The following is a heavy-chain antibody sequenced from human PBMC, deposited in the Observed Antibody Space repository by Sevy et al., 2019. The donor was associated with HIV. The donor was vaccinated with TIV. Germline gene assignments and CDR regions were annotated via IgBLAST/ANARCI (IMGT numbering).Heavy chain of an antibody. V-gene: IGHV5-51*01. CDR1: GYSFTSYW. CDR3: ARTSSGFYRWFDP. Sequence: GESLKISCKGSGYSFTSYWIGWVRQMPGEGLEWMGIIYPGDSDTTYSPSFQGQVTISVDKSISTAYLQWSSLTASDTGIYYCARTSSGFYRWFDPWGQGTLVTVSS. D-gene: IGHD6-25*01. J-gene: IGHJ5*02. CDR2: IYPGDSDT.